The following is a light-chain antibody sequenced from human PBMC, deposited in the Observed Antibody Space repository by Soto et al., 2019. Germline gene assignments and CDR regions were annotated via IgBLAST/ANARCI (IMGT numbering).Light chain of an antibody. CDR2: WAS. J-gene: IGKJ4*01. Sequence: DIVMTQSPDSLAVSLGEGAAINCSSSQSVLYNSNNKNYLAWYQQKPGQPPKLLFTWASTREYGVPDRFSGSGSGTDFTLTISGLQAEDVAIYYCQQYYNFPLTFGGGTRVEIK. CDR1: QSVLYNSNNKNY. V-gene: IGKV4-1*01. CDR3: QQYYNFPLT.